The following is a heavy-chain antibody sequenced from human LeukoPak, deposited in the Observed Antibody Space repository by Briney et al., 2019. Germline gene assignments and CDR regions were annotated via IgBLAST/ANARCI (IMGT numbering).Heavy chain of an antibody. CDR3: AKALLTRYCSGGTCYGPRWFDP. J-gene: IGHJ5*02. CDR1: GFTFSSYS. V-gene: IGHV3-23*01. Sequence: GGSLRLSCAASGFTFSSYSMNWVRQAPGKGLEWVSSISFSGVTTHYADSVKGRFTISRDNSKNTLFLQMTSLRAEDTAVYYCAKALLTRYCSGGTCYGPRWFDPWGQGTLVTVSS. D-gene: IGHD2-15*01. CDR2: ISFSGVTT.